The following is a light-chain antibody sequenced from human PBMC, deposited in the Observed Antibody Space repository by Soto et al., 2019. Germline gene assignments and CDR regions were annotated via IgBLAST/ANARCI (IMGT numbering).Light chain of an antibody. CDR2: EVN. V-gene: IGLV2-14*01. J-gene: IGLJ2*01. CDR1: SSDVGGYNF. Sequence: QSVLTQPASVSGSPGQSVTISCTGTSSDVGGYNFVSWYQQHPGKAPKLMSFEVNHRPSGVSNRFSGSKSGNTASLTISGLQAEDEADYYCSSWTSSTTQVLGGGTKLTVL. CDR3: SSWTSSTTQV.